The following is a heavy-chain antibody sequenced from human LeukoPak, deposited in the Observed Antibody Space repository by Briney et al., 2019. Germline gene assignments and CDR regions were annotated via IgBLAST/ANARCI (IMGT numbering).Heavy chain of an antibody. V-gene: IGHV1-69*05. CDR3: ARPSSVAEWNYYYYMDV. Sequence: ASVKVSCKASVGTFSNYAISWVRQPPGQGLEWMGGIIPIFGTANYAQKLQGRVTITTDESTSTAYMQLSSLRSEDTAVYYCARPSSVAEWNYYYYMDVWGKATTVTVCS. D-gene: IGHD3-3*01. J-gene: IGHJ6*03. CDR1: VGTFSNYA. CDR2: IIPIFGTA.